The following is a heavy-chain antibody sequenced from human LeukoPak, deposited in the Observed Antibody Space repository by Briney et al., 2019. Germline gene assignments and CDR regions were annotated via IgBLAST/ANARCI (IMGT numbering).Heavy chain of an antibody. D-gene: IGHD6-13*01. J-gene: IGHJ4*02. CDR1: GGSISSCGYS. CDR2: IYHSGST. Sequence: SQTLSLTCAVSGGSISSCGYSWSWVRQPPGKGLEWIGYIYHSGSTYYNPSLKSRVTISVDRSKNQFSLKLSSVTAADTAVYYCARVEIAAAGFDYWGQETLVTVSS. V-gene: IGHV4-30-2*01. CDR3: ARVEIAAAGFDY.